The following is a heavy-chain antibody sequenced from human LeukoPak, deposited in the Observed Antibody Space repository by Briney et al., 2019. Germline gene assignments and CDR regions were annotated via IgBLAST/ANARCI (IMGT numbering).Heavy chain of an antibody. CDR2: ISYDGSNK. D-gene: IGHD1-26*01. V-gene: IGHV3-30*04. Sequence: PGGSLRLSCAASGFNFSSYAMHWVRQAPGKGLEWVAVISYDGSNKYYADSVKGRFTISRDNSKNTLYLQMNSLRAEDTAVYYCARDPGGATQEGYAFDIWGQGTMVTVSS. J-gene: IGHJ3*02. CDR1: GFNFSSYA. CDR3: ARDPGGATQEGYAFDI.